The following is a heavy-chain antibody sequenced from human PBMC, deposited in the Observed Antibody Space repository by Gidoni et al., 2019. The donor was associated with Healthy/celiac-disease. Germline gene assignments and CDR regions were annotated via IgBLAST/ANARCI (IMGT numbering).Heavy chain of an antibody. J-gene: IGHJ4*02. D-gene: IGHD4-17*01. V-gene: IGHV1-18*04. CDR3: ARDSQVYGDYPKSSFDY. CDR1: GYTFTSYG. Sequence: QVHLVQSGAEVKKPGASVKVSCKASGYTFTSYGIRWVRQAPGQGLEWMGWISAYNGNTNYAQKLQGRVTMTTDTSTSTAYMELRSLRSDDTAVYYCARDSQVYGDYPKSSFDYWGQGTLVTVSS. CDR2: ISAYNGNT.